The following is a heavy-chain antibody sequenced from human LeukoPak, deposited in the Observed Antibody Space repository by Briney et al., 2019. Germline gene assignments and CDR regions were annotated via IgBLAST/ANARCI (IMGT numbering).Heavy chain of an antibody. V-gene: IGHV4-39*01. CDR3: ARHGNVVVVPAAKGFDY. CDR1: GGSFSSSNYS. CDR2: IYYSGNS. Sequence: PSETLSLTCTVSGGSFSSSNYSWVWIRQPPGKGLEWIGSIYYSGNSYYNPSLKSRVTISVDTSKNHFSLKLRSVMAADAAVYYCARHGNVVVVPAAKGFDYWGQGTQVTVSS. J-gene: IGHJ4*02. D-gene: IGHD2-2*01.